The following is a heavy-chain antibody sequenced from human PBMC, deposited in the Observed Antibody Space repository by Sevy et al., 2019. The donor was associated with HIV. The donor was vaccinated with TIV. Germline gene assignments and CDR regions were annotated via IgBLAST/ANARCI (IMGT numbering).Heavy chain of an antibody. J-gene: IGHJ6*02. Sequence: GGSLRLSCAASGFTFSSYSMNWVRQAPGKGLEWVSYISSSSSTIYYADSVKDRLTISRVNAKNSLYLQMNGLGAEDLAGNYCARASFSSGYYERDYYYGMDVWGQGTTVTVSS. D-gene: IGHD3-3*01. CDR3: ARASFSSGYYERDYYYGMDV. V-gene: IGHV3-48*01. CDR1: GFTFSSYS. CDR2: ISSSSSTI.